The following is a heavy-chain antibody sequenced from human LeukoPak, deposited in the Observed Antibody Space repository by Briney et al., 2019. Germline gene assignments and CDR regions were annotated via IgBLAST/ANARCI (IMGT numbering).Heavy chain of an antibody. CDR2: IYFTGSS. V-gene: IGHV4-39*01. Sequence: KPSETLSLTCSVSGGSISSSSYYWGWVRQPPGKGLEWIGSIYFTGSSYYNPSLKSRVTISVDTSKNQFSLRLSSVTAADTAVYYCARASIEAWDIEGAFDIWGQGTMVTVSS. CDR3: ARASIEAWDIEGAFDI. J-gene: IGHJ3*02. D-gene: IGHD2-15*01. CDR1: GGSISSSSYY.